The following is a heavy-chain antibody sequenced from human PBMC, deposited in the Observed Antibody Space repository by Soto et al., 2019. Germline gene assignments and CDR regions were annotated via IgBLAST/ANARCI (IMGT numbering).Heavy chain of an antibody. D-gene: IGHD4-17*01. CDR1: GFTFSSYA. CDR3: ARGSAYSDYDLEY. J-gene: IGHJ4*02. CDR2: VSGTGGSA. V-gene: IGHV3-23*01. Sequence: VGSLRLSCAASGFTFSSYAMTWVRQAPGKGLEWVSGVSGTGGSAYYADPVKGRFTISRDKSTNTLYLHMNSLRAEDTAVYYCARGSAYSDYDLEYWGQGALVTVSS.